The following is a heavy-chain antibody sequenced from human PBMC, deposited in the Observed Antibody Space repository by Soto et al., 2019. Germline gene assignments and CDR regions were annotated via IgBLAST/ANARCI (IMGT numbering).Heavy chain of an antibody. D-gene: IGHD2-15*01. CDR1: GGSISTTSYY. Sequence: QLQLQESGPGLVKPSETLSLTCTVSGGSISTTSYYWGWIRQPPGKGLEWIGSIYYSGSPYYNSSLKSRVTISVDTSKNQFSLKLTSVTAADTAMFYCARQGVVVVTATKTGRGFCDYWGQGTLVTVSS. V-gene: IGHV4-39*01. CDR3: ARQGVVVVTATKTGRGFCDY. CDR2: IYYSGSP. J-gene: IGHJ4*02.